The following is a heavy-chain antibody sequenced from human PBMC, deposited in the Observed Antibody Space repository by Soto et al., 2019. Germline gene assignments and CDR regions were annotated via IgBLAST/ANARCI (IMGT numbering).Heavy chain of an antibody. CDR3: TKDPSTTGWAFDH. CDR2: ISYDGINK. J-gene: IGHJ4*02. CDR1: GFIFSDCG. V-gene: IGHV3-30*18. D-gene: IGHD6-19*01. Sequence: QVHLVESGGGVVQPGRSLRLSCEASGFIFSDCGMHWVRQAPGKGLEWVGVISYDGINKYYADSMKGRLTISRANSKHMVYLQLHTLRVEDTAVYYCTKDPSTTGWAFDHWGQGALVTVSS.